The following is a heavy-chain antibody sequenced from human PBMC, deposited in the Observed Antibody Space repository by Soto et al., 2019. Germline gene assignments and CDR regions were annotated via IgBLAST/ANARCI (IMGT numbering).Heavy chain of an antibody. CDR2: VNHAGST. D-gene: IGHD4-4*01. J-gene: IGHJ3*02. V-gene: IGHV4-34*01. CDR1: SGSFSVYY. CDR3: ARDSTRRGACDI. Sequence: PSETLSLTCAVYSGSFSVYYWNWIRQSPGKGLEWIGEVNHAGSTNYNPSLKSRVTISVDSSKNQFSLKLSSVTAADTAVYFCARDSTRRGACDIWGQGTMATVSS.